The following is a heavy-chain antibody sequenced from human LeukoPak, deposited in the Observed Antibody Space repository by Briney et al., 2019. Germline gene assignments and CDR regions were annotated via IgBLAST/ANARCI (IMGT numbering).Heavy chain of an antibody. CDR1: GFIFSRYG. CDR2: ISGSGGST. D-gene: IGHD3-22*01. CDR3: AKDGGYYDSSGDFDY. J-gene: IGHJ4*02. V-gene: IGHV3-23*01. Sequence: PGGSLRLSCAASGFIFSRYGMSWVRQAPGKGLEWVSAISGSGGSTYYADSVKGRFTISRDNSKNTLYLQMNSLRAEDTAVYYCAKDGGYYDSSGDFDYWGQGTLVTVSS.